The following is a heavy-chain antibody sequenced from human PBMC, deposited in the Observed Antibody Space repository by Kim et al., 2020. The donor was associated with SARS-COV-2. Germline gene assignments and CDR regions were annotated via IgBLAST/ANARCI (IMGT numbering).Heavy chain of an antibody. CDR1: GFDFSGYV. J-gene: IGHJ4*02. CDR3: ARDLPYFDYFWGSSTLDS. CDR2: ISSDGSVT. D-gene: IGHD3-16*01. V-gene: IGHV3-48*02. Sequence: GGSLRLSCEASGFDFSGYVMNWVRQAPGKGLEWVSYISSDGSVTSHADSVKGRFTISRDNAKNSLHLQMNSLRDEDTAVYFCARDLPYFDYFWGSSTLDSWGQGTLVIVSS.